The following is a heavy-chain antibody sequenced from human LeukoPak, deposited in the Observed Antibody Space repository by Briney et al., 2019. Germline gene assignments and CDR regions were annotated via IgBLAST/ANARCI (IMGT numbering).Heavy chain of an antibody. CDR3: ARAGIVVVPAYTDKLDY. CDR2: ISSSGSTI. CDR1: GFTFSDYY. Sequence: GGSLRLSCAASGFTFSDYYMSWIRQAPGKGLEWVSYISSSGSTIYYADSVKGRFTISRDNAKNSLYLQMNSLRAEDTAVYYCARAGIVVVPAYTDKLDYWGQGTLVTVSS. V-gene: IGHV3-11*01. D-gene: IGHD2-2*01. J-gene: IGHJ4*02.